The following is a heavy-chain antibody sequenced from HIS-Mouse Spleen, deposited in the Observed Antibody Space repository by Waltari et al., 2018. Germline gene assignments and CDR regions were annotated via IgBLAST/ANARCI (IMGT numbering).Heavy chain of an antibody. D-gene: IGHD3-10*01. CDR2: ISYDGSNK. V-gene: IGHV3-30*04. Sequence: GLEWVAVISYDGSNKYYADSVKGRFTISRDNSKNTLYLQMNSLRAEDTAVYYCARALVRGVPFDYWGQGTLVTVSS. CDR3: ARALVRGVPFDY. J-gene: IGHJ4*02.